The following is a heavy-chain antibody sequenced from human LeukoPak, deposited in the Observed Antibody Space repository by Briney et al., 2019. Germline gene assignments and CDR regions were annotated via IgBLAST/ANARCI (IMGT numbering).Heavy chain of an antibody. CDR2: MKSNNGHT. CDR3: ARGPPNWGMVGY. J-gene: IGHJ4*02. Sequence: ASVKVSCKASGYTFTSFDFNWVRQATGQGLEWMGWMKSNNGHTGYAQKFQGRVTMTRDTSISTAYMELSSLTFEDTAIYYCARGPPNWGMVGYWGQGTLVTVSS. D-gene: IGHD7-27*01. V-gene: IGHV1-8*01. CDR1: GYTFTSFD.